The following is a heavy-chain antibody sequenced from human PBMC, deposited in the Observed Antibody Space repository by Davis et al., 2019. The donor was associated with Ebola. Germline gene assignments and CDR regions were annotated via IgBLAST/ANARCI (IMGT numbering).Heavy chain of an antibody. CDR2: MNPNSGNT. CDR3: ARIPSTSSLLDY. CDR1: GYTFTSYD. J-gene: IGHJ4*02. Sequence: AASVKVSCKASGYTFTSYDINWVRQALGQWLEWMGWMNPNSGNTGYAQKFQGRVTMTRNTSISTAYMELSSLRSEDTAVYYCARIPSTSSLLDYWGQGTLVTVSS. D-gene: IGHD6-6*01. V-gene: IGHV1-8*01.